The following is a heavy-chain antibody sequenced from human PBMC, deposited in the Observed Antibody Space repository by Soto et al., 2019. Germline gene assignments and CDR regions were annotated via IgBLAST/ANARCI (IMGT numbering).Heavy chain of an antibody. V-gene: IGHV3-7*01. Sequence: GESLRLSCAASGFTFSSYWMSWVRQAPGKGLEWVANIKQDGSEKYYVDSVKGRFTISRDNAKNSLYLQMNSLRAEDTAVYYCARGQVPAAMWYYYYYGMDVWGQGT. CDR1: GFTFSSYW. CDR2: IKQDGSEK. J-gene: IGHJ6*02. CDR3: ARGQVPAAMWYYYYYGMDV. D-gene: IGHD2-2*01.